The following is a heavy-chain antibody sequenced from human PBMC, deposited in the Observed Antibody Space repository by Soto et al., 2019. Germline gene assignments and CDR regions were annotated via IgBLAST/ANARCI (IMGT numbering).Heavy chain of an antibody. J-gene: IGHJ4*02. D-gene: IGHD5-18*01. CDR2: VTASGGST. Sequence: QLLESGGGLVQPGESLRLSCAASGFTFSNYGMSWVRQAPGKGLEWVSVVTASGGSTYYADSVKGRFTISRDNSKNTLQLQMNSLRAEDTAVDYCSKLLPGNDSHGNYFYFWGQGALVTVSS. CDR1: GFTFSNYG. CDR3: SKLLPGNDSHGNYFYF. V-gene: IGHV3-23*01.